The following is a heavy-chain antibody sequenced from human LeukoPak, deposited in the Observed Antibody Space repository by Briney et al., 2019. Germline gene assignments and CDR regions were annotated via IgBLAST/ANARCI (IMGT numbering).Heavy chain of an antibody. Sequence: GGSLRLSCAASGFTVSSNYMSWVRQAPGKGLEWVSIIYSGGRTYYADSVKGRFTISRDNSKNTLYLQMNSLRAEDTAVYYCATIAGRTGLKYLDYWGQGTLVTVSS. CDR3: ATIAGRTGLKYLDY. CDR2: IYSGGRT. V-gene: IGHV3-66*02. J-gene: IGHJ4*02. CDR1: GFTVSSNY. D-gene: IGHD6-6*01.